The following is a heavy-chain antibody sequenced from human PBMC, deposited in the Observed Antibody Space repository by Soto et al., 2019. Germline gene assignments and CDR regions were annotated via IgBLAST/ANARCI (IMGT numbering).Heavy chain of an antibody. Sequence: QVQLVQSGAEVKKPGSSVKVSCKASGGTFSSYTISWVRQAPGQGLEWMGRIIPILGIANYAQKFQGRVTITADKSTSTAYMELSSLRSEDTAVYYCARRLGYRYGYGDAFDIWGQGTMVTVSS. V-gene: IGHV1-69*02. D-gene: IGHD5-18*01. CDR2: IIPILGIA. CDR1: GGTFSSYT. CDR3: ARRLGYRYGYGDAFDI. J-gene: IGHJ3*02.